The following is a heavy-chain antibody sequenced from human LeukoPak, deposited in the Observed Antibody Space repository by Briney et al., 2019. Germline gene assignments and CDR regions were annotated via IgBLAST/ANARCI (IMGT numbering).Heavy chain of an antibody. CDR3: ARGGYSSSWFSAY. CDR1: GFTISSYW. V-gene: IGHV3-7*01. Sequence: GGSLRLSCAASGFTISSYWMSWVRQAPGRGLEWVANINQDGSEKYYVDSVKGRFTISRDNAKYSLYLQMNSLRAEDTAVYYCARGGYSSSWFSAYWGPGTLVTVSS. J-gene: IGHJ4*02. D-gene: IGHD6-13*01. CDR2: INQDGSEK.